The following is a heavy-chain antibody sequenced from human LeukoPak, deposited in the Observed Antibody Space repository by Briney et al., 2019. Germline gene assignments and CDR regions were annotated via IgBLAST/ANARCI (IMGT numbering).Heavy chain of an antibody. CDR2: IRYDGSNK. CDR3: AKAGYSYGYSDWYFNL. D-gene: IGHD5-18*01. V-gene: IGHV3-30*02. CDR1: GFTFSTYG. Sequence: PGGSLRLSCAASGFTFSTYGMHWVRQAPGKGLEWVAFIRYDGSNKYYADSVKGRFTISRDNSKNTLYLQMNSLRAEDTAVYYCAKAGYSYGYSDWYFNLWGRGTLVTVSS. J-gene: IGHJ2*01.